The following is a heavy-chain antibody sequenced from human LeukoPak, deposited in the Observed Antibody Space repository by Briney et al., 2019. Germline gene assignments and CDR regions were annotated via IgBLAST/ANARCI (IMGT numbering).Heavy chain of an antibody. CDR3: ARERVATIKDYYYYMDV. CDR2: INPSGGST. CDR1: GYTFTSYY. V-gene: IGHV1-46*01. J-gene: IGHJ6*03. Sequence: ASVKVSCKASGYTFTSYYMHWVRQAPGQGLEWMGIINPSGGSTSHAQKFQGRVTMTRDMSTSTVYMELSSLRSEDTAVYYCARERVATIKDYYYYMDVWGKGTTVTVSS. D-gene: IGHD5-12*01.